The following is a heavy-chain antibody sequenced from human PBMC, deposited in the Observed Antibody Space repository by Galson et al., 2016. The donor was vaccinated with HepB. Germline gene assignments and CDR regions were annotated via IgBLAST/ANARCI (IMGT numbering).Heavy chain of an antibody. CDR2: INTNTGNP. CDR3: ARDMGYCSSTSCYVTAFDM. V-gene: IGHV7-4-1*02. D-gene: IGHD2-2*01. Sequence: SVKVSCKASGYTFTSYAMNWVRQAPGQGLEWMGWINTNTGNPTYAQGFTGRFVFSLDTSVSTTHLQISGLKAEDTAVYYCARDMGYCSSTSCYVTAFDMWGQGTMITVSA. CDR1: GYTFTSYA. J-gene: IGHJ3*02.